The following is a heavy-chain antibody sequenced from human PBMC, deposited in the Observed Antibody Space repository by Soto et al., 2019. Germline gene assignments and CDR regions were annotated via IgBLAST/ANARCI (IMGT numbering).Heavy chain of an antibody. Sequence: GTLSLTCIVSGVSVRSYTWSWVRQPANKGLEWIGRVFSSVSATYNPSLKSRVSISMDTAENRISLRLDSVTAADAGVYFCARDGMTTGDSWGPGTLVTVSS. CDR2: VFSSVSA. J-gene: IGHJ4*02. D-gene: IGHD3-9*01. CDR1: GVSVRSYT. CDR3: ARDGMTTGDS. V-gene: IGHV4-4*07.